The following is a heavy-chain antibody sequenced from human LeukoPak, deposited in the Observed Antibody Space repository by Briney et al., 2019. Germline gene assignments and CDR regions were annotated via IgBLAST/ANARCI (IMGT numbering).Heavy chain of an antibody. CDR2: ISYDGSNK. J-gene: IGHJ4*02. Sequence: GGSLRLSCAASGFTFRSYAMHWVRQAPGKGLEWVAVISYDGSNKYYADSVKGRFTISRDNSKNTLYLQMNSLRVEDTAVYYCGRDLNGDLDYWGQGTLVTVSS. D-gene: IGHD4-17*01. CDR1: GFTFRSYA. CDR3: GRDLNGDLDY. V-gene: IGHV3-30-3*01.